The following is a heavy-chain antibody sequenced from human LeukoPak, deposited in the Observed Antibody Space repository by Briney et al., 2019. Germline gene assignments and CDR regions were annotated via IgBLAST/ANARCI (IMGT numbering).Heavy chain of an antibody. CDR3: ARGLYCSGSSCYMGGNWFDP. Sequence: ASVKVSCKAPEYTFTSSDINWVRQASGQGLEWMGWISPYSGDTGYAQKFLGRVTITRNTSISTAYMELSSLRSEDTAVYYCARGLYCSGSSCYMGGNWFDPWGQGTLVTVSS. CDR2: ISPYSGDT. V-gene: IGHV1-8*03. J-gene: IGHJ5*02. CDR1: EYTFTSSD. D-gene: IGHD2-2*02.